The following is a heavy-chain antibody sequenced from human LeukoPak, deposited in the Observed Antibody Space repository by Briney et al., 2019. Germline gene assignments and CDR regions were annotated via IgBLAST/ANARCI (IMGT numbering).Heavy chain of an antibody. CDR2: INPNSGGT. V-gene: IGHV1-2*06. Sequence: ASVKVSCKASGYTFTGYYMHWVRQAPGQGLEGMGRINPNSGGTNYAQKFQGRVTMTRDTSISTAYMELSRLRSDDTAAYYCARVKGYCTNGVCSFAYWGQGTLVTVSS. J-gene: IGHJ4*02. D-gene: IGHD2-8*01. CDR1: GYTFTGYY. CDR3: ARVKGYCTNGVCSFAY.